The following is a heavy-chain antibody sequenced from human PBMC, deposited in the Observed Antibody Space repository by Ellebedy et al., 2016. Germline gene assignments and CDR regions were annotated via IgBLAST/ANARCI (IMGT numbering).Heavy chain of an antibody. Sequence: GGSLRLSXAASGFTFSTYGMHWVRQAPGKGLEWVAVISYDGSNKYYADSVKGRFTISRDNSKNTLYLQMNSLRAEDTAVYYCAKDWAVGGTRNGMDVWGQGTTVTVSS. J-gene: IGHJ6*02. CDR3: AKDWAVGGTRNGMDV. D-gene: IGHD1-26*01. CDR2: ISYDGSNK. V-gene: IGHV3-30*18. CDR1: GFTFSTYG.